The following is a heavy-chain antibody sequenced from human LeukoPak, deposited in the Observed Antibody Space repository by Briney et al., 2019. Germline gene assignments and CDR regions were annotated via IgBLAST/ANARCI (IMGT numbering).Heavy chain of an antibody. CDR1: GGTFSSYA. D-gene: IGHD2-2*02. Sequence: ASVKVSCKASGGTFSSYAISWVRQAPGQGLEWMGGIIPIFGTANYAQKFQGRVTITADESTSTAYMELSSLRSEDTAVYYCARGASRYCSSTSCYNFNYWGQGTLVTVSS. J-gene: IGHJ4*02. CDR2: IIPIFGTA. V-gene: IGHV1-69*13. CDR3: ARGASRYCSSTSCYNFNY.